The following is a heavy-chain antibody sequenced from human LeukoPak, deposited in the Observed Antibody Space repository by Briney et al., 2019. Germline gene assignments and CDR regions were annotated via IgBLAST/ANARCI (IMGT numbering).Heavy chain of an antibody. J-gene: IGHJ6*03. CDR2: ISGSGVST. V-gene: IGHV3-23*01. CDR3: AKDSYASADYYYYYYMDV. Sequence: ETLSLTCAVYGGSFSGYYWSWIRQPPGKGLEWVSAISGSGVSTYYADSVKGRFTISRDNSKNTLYLQMNSLRAEDTAVYYCAKDSYASADYYYYYYMDVWGKGTTVTVSS. CDR1: GGSFSGYY.